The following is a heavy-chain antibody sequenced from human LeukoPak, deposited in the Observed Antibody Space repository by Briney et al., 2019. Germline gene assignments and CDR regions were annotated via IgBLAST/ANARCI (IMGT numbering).Heavy chain of an antibody. CDR2: IDHSGST. Sequence: SETLSLTFTVSGYSISSGYYWGWIRQPPGKGLEWIGSIDHSGSTPYNPSLKSRVTMSVDTSKNQFSLKLSSVTAADTAVYYCARAGPTTGFDYWGQGTLVTVSS. CDR1: GYSISSGYY. D-gene: IGHD4-11*01. V-gene: IGHV4-38-2*02. J-gene: IGHJ4*02. CDR3: ARAGPTTGFDY.